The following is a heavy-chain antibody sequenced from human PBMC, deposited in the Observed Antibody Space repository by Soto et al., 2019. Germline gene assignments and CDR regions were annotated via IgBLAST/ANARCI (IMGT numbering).Heavy chain of an antibody. CDR3: ARVYGSGSYIAFDI. D-gene: IGHD3-10*01. Sequence: QVQLVQSGAEVRKPGASVKVSCKASGYTFTHYGISWVRQAPGQGLAWMGWISAFNRNTKYVENFQDRVTMTTDTSTNTSYLELRSLRSDDTAMYYCARVYGSGSYIAFDIWGQGTMVTVSS. CDR1: GYTFTHYG. V-gene: IGHV1-18*01. CDR2: ISAFNRNT. J-gene: IGHJ3*02.